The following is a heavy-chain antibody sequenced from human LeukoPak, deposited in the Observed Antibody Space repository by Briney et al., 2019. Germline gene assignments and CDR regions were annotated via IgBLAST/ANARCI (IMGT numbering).Heavy chain of an antibody. J-gene: IGHJ4*02. Sequence: SETLSLTCSVSGDSISSYYWTWIRQPPGKGLEWIGYISYSETTYNPSLMSRVTISLDTSKNQFSLTLRSVTAADTAVYYCARVGDWNDLVYWGQGTLVTVSS. CDR2: ISYSET. V-gene: IGHV4-59*01. CDR3: ARVGDWNDLVY. CDR1: GDSISSYY. D-gene: IGHD1-1*01.